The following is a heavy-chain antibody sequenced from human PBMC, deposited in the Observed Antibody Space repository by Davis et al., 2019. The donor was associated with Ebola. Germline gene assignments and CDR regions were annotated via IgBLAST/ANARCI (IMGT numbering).Heavy chain of an antibody. J-gene: IGHJ4*02. CDR1: GGTFSSYA. D-gene: IGHD5-12*01. V-gene: IGHV1-69*06. CDR3: ARGNPYSGYDGH. CDR2: IIPIFGTA. Sequence: SVKVSCKASGGTFSSYAISWVRQAPGQGLEWMGGIIPIFGTANYAQKFQGRVPITADKSTSTAYMELSSLRYEDTAVYYCARGNPYSGYDGHWGQGTLVTVSS.